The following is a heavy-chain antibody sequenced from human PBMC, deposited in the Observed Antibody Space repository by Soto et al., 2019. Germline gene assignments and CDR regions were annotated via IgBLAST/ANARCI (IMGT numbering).Heavy chain of an antibody. CDR3: ARHGHTGPSWPVAVAGAYFDY. V-gene: IGHV5-51*01. CDR2: IYPGDSDT. Sequence: EVQLVQSGAEVKKPGESLKISCKGSGYSFTNYWIAWMRQMPGKGLELMGIIYPGDSDTRYSPSFQGQVTISADKSMTTASLQLRCLKASETPMYYCARHGHTGPSWPVAVAGAYFDYWGQGTLVTVAS. J-gene: IGHJ4*02. CDR1: GYSFTNYW. D-gene: IGHD6-19*01.